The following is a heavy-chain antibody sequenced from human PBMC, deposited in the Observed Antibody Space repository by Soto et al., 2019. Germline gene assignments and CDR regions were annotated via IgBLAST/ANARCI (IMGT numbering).Heavy chain of an antibody. CDR1: GFTFSSYD. J-gene: IGHJ5*02. Sequence: QVQLVESGGGVVQPGRSRRLSCAASGFTFSSYDMHWVRQAPGKGLEWVAVISYDGSAKYYADSVKGRFTISRDNSKNTLYLQMNSLRAEDTAVYYCAREKGLAARPNRGPRWFDPWGQGTLVTVSS. D-gene: IGHD6-6*01. V-gene: IGHV3-30*03. CDR3: AREKGLAARPNRGPRWFDP. CDR2: ISYDGSAK.